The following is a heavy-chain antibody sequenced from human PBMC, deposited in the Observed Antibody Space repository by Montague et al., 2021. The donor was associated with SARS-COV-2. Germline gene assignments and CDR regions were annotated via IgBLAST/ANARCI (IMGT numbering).Heavy chain of an antibody. V-gene: IGHV3-21*01. D-gene: IGHD3-16*01. CDR3: ARVPRIRFMENYYYYMDV. Sequence: SLSLSWSASGFTFSSYSMNWVRQAPGKGLEWVSSISSSSSYIYYADSVKGRFTISRDNAKNSLYLQMNSLRAEDTAVYYCARVPRIRFMENYYYYMDVWGKGTTVTVSS. CDR1: GFTFSSYS. J-gene: IGHJ6*03. CDR2: ISSSSSYI.